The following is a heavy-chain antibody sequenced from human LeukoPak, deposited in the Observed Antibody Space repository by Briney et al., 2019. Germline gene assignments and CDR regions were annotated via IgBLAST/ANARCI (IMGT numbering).Heavy chain of an antibody. Sequence: GALLQICCEGCGSFFSNYWIGGGRPLAGEGLGGMGIIYPSDSDIRYSPSFQGQVTISADNSISTAYLQWSSLKASDTAMYYCARSSSGYSSLDYWGQGTLVTVSS. V-gene: IGHV5-51*01. CDR3: ARSSSGYSSLDY. CDR2: IYPSDSDI. CDR1: GSFFSNYW. J-gene: IGHJ4*02. D-gene: IGHD3-22*01.